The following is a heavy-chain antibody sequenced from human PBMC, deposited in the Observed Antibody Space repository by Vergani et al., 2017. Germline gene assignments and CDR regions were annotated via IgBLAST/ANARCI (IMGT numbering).Heavy chain of an antibody. Sequence: QVRLQESGPGLVKPSETLSLTCSVSGGSMSGYYWSWIRQPPGKGLEWIGYIYYSGSTNYNPSLKSRVTISVDTSKNQFSLKLSSVTAADTAVYYCASIPYSGSWGWFDPWGQGTLVTVSS. V-gene: IGHV4-59*01. CDR1: GGSMSGYY. J-gene: IGHJ5*02. CDR3: ASIPYSGSWGWFDP. CDR2: IYYSGST. D-gene: IGHD1-26*01.